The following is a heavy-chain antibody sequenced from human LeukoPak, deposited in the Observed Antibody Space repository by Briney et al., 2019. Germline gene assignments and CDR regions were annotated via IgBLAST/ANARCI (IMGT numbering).Heavy chain of an antibody. J-gene: IGHJ3*01. CDR3: ARSQSGVFDV. CDR2: LNGDGTNI. Sequence: GGSLRLSCVASGFTFSNYWMQWVRQVPGKGLVWVSRLNGDGTNIIYADSVKGRFTISRVNAENTLYLQMNSLRAEDTALYYCARSQSGVFDVWGQGTMVTVSS. V-gene: IGHV3-74*01. CDR1: GFTFSNYW. D-gene: IGHD2-8*01.